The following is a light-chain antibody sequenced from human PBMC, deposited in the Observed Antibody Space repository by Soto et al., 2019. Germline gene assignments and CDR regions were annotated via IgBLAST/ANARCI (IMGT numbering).Light chain of an antibody. CDR1: QSVSSY. Sequence: EIVLTQAPATLYLSPGERATLACRASQSVSSYLAWYPQRPGQAPRLLSSDASNRATGIPARFSGSGSGTDFTLTISSLEPEDIGVYYCQQRINWLTFGGGTKVELK. J-gene: IGKJ4*01. CDR3: QQRINWLT. V-gene: IGKV3-11*01. CDR2: DAS.